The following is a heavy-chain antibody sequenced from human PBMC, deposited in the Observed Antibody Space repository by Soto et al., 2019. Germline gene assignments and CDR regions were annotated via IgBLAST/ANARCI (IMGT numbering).Heavy chain of an antibody. CDR1: GGSITSYGYS. V-gene: IGHV4-30-2*01. CDR2: IYETGSI. Sequence: QLQLQESGSGLVKPSQTLSLTCVVSGGSITSYGYSWNWIRLPPGKGLEWIGFIYETGSIFYNPSLKSRVPISVDRTKNQFSLSLTSVTDADTAVYYCASAREGSDYGYFDDWGQGMLVTVSP. J-gene: IGHJ4*02. CDR3: ASAREGSDYGYFDD. D-gene: IGHD4-17*01.